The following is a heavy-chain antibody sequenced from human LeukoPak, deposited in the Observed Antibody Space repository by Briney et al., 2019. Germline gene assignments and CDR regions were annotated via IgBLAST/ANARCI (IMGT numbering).Heavy chain of an antibody. D-gene: IGHD3-16*01. J-gene: IGHJ6*03. CDR1: GGSLSGYY. CDR2: INHSGST. V-gene: IGHV4-34*01. CDR3: ARARASTYLGPNYYYMDV. Sequence: SETLSLTCAVYGGSLSGYYWSWIRQPPGKGLEWIGEINHSGSTNYNPSLKSRVTISVDTSKNQFSLKLSSVTAADTAVYYCARARASTYLGPNYYYMDVWGKGTTVTVSS.